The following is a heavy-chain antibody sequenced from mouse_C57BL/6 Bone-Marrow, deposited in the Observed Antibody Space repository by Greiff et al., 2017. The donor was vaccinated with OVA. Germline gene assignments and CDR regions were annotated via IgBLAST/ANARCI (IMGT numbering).Heavy chain of an antibody. D-gene: IGHD1-1*02. V-gene: IGHV2-2*01. J-gene: IGHJ2*01. CDR2: IWSGGST. CDR3: ARTGGSYYFDY. CDR1: GFSLTSYG. Sequence: QVQLQQSGPGLVQPSQSLSITCTVSGFSLTSYGVHWVRQSPGKGLEWLGVIWSGGSTDYNAAFISRLSTSKDNSKSQVFFKMNSLQADDTAIYYCARTGGSYYFDYWGQGTTLTVSS.